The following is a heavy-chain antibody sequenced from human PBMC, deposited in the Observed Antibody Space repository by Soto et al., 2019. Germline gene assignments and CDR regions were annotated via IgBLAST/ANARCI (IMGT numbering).Heavy chain of an antibody. V-gene: IGHV1-18*01. CDR1: GYTFTSYV. D-gene: IGHD2-15*01. Sequence: QVQLVQSGAEVKKPGASVKVSCKASGYTFTSYVISWVRQAPGQGLEWLGGISAYNGNTNYAQKLQGRVTMTTDTSTSTAYMALRSLRSDDTAVYYCVVAAQPYYVDDWGQGTLVTVSS. CDR2: ISAYNGNT. CDR3: VVAAQPYYVDD. J-gene: IGHJ4*02.